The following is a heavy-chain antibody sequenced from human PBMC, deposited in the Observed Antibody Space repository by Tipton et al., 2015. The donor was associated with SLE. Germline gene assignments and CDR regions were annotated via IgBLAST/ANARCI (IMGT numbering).Heavy chain of an antibody. CDR2: IFYSGST. J-gene: IGHJ4*02. CDR1: GGSITGYDEF. D-gene: IGHD2-15*01. V-gene: IGHV4-39*07. Sequence: PELVKPSETLSLSCSVSGGSITGYDEFWGWIRQPPGKGLEWIGSIFYSGSTYHNPSLQSRVTISVDRSKNQFSLMLTSVTAADTAMYYCARSSGDSLYYFNHWGQGTQVTVTS. CDR3: ARSSGDSLYYFNH.